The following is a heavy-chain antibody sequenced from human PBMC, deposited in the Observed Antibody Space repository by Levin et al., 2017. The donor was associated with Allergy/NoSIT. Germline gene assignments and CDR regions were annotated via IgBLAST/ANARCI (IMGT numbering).Heavy chain of an antibody. CDR2: IHYSGRT. D-gene: IGHD1-1*01. CDR1: GGSISINNYY. V-gene: IGHV4-39*07. CDR3: ARSWNEGEASFDY. J-gene: IGHJ4*02. Sequence: SETLSLTCTVSGGSISINNYYWAWIRQPPGKGLEWIGNIHYSGRTYYNPSLMSRVTVSVDTSKNQYSLELTSVTAADTAVYFCARSWNEGEASFDYWGQGTLVTVPS.